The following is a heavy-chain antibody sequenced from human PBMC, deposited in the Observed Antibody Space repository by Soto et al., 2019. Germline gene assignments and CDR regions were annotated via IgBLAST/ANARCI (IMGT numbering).Heavy chain of an antibody. J-gene: IGHJ3*02. V-gene: IGHV3-23*01. CDR1: GFTFSSYA. CDR3: SGEWLADAFDI. Sequence: EVQLLESGGGLVQPGGSLRLSCAASGFTFSSYAMSWVRQAPGKGLEWVSAISGSGGSTYYADPVKGRFTISSDNSKNPLYLQMNSLRAEDTAVYYCSGEWLADAFDIWGQGTMVTVSS. D-gene: IGHD3-3*01. CDR2: ISGSGGST.